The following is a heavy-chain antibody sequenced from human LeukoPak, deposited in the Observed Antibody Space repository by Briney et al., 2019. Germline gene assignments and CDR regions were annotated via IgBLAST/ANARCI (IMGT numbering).Heavy chain of an antibody. Sequence: SETLSLTCAVYGGSFSGYYWSWIRQPPGKGLEWIGEINHSGSTNYNPSLKSRVTISVDTSKNQFSLKLSSVTAADTAVYYCARTGITIVRGVIITHDYWGQGTLVTVSS. D-gene: IGHD3-10*01. CDR1: GGSFSGYY. V-gene: IGHV4-34*01. CDR3: ARTGITIVRGVIITHDY. J-gene: IGHJ4*02. CDR2: INHSGST.